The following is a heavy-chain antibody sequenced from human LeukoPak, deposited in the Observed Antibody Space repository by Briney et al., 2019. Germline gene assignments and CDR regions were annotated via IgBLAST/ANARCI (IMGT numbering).Heavy chain of an antibody. J-gene: IGHJ5*02. Sequence: GGSLRLSCAASGSTFSSCAMSWVRQAPGKGLEWVSAISGSGGSTYYADSVKGRFTISRDNAKSSLYLQLNDLRAEDTAVYYCVRDFQWSLESWGQGTPVTVSS. D-gene: IGHD1-1*01. CDR1: GSTFSSCA. V-gene: IGHV3-23*01. CDR2: ISGSGGST. CDR3: VRDFQWSLES.